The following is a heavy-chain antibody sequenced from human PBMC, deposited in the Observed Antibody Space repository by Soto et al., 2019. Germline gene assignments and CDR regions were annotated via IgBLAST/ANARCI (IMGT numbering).Heavy chain of an antibody. CDR3: AKDRVATIRVEDY. CDR2: ISGSGGST. V-gene: IGHV3-23*01. J-gene: IGHJ4*02. CDR1: GFTFSSYA. Sequence: EVQLLESGGGLVQPGGSLRLSCAASGFTFSSYAMSWVRQAPGKGLEWVSAISGSGGSTYYADSVQGRFTISRDNSKNTLYLQMNSLSAEDTAVYYCAKDRVATIRVEDYCGQGTLVTVSS. D-gene: IGHD5-12*01.